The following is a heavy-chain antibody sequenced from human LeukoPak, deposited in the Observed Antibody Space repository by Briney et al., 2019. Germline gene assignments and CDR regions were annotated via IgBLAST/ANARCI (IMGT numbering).Heavy chain of an antibody. CDR1: GGSISSGDYY. V-gene: IGHV4-30-4*08. J-gene: IGHJ5*02. CDR2: IYYSGST. Sequence: PSETLSPTCTVSGGSISSGDYYWSWIRQPPGKGLEWIGYIYYSGSTYYNPSLKSRVTISVDTSKNQFSLELSSVTAADTAVYYCAREYQLPKWNWFDPWGQGTLVTVSS. CDR3: AREYQLPKWNWFDP. D-gene: IGHD2-2*01.